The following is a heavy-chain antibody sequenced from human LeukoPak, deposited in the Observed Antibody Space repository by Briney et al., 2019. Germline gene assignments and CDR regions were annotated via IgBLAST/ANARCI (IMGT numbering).Heavy chain of an antibody. D-gene: IGHD2-2*01. CDR2: IYYSGST. Sequence: PSETLSLTCTVSGASISSSSYYWGWLRQPPGKGLEWIGIIYYSGSTYYNPALKSQLTISVDTSKNQFSLKLSSVTATDTAVYYCARRGYCSSTSCYEYWFDPWGQGTLVTVSS. V-gene: IGHV4-39*01. J-gene: IGHJ5*02. CDR3: ARRGYCSSTSCYEYWFDP. CDR1: GASISSSSYY.